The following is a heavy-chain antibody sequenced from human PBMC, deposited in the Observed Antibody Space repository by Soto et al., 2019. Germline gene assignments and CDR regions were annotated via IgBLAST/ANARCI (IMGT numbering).Heavy chain of an antibody. Sequence: QVQLVESGGGVVQPGRSLRLSCAASGFTFSSYGMHWVRQAPGKGLEWVAVISYDGSKKYYADSVKGRFTISRDNSKNTLYLQMDSLRDEDTGVYYCARGYTGGYPSNWFDPGAREPWSPSPQ. CDR3: ARGYTGGYPSNWFDP. CDR2: ISYDGSKK. V-gene: IGHV3-30*03. J-gene: IGHJ5*02. D-gene: IGHD3-22*01. CDR1: GFTFSSYG.